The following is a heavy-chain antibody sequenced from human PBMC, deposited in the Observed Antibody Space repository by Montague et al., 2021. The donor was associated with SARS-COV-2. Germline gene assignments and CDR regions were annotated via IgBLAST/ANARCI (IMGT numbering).Heavy chain of an antibody. J-gene: IGHJ6*02. CDR3: ARVGRQQLVRLSGMDV. CDR1: GGSISSSSYY. Sequence: SETLSLTCTVSGGSISSSSYYWGWIRQPPGKGLEWIGSIYYSGSNYYNPSLKSRVTISVDTSKNQFSLKLSSVTAADTAVYYSARVGRQQLVRLSGMDVWGQGTTVTVSS. CDR2: IYYSGSN. D-gene: IGHD6-13*01. V-gene: IGHV4-39*07.